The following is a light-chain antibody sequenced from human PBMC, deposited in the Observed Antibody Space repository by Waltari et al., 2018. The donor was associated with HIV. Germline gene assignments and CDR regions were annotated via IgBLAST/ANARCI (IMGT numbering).Light chain of an antibody. J-gene: IGLJ2*01. CDR2: DNS. CDR3: QVWDSSSDHVV. V-gene: IGLV3-21*04. Sequence: SFVLTQPPSMSVAPGKTASITCGGNNIGSKTVHWYQQKAGQAPLVVIYDNSDRPSGIPERSSGSNPGNTATLTITRVGAGDEADYYCQVWDSSSDHVVFGGGTKLTIL. CDR1: NIGSKT.